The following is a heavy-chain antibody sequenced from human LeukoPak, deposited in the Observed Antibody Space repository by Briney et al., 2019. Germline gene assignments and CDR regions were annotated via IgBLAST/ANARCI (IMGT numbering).Heavy chain of an antibody. Sequence: GGSLRLSCAASGFSLSSYAMSWVRQAPGRGLEWVSAISSTDAGTYHADSVRGRFTISRDNSKNTLYLQMNSLKTEDTAVYYCTTKSLYYYGSGSYNAFDIWGQGTMVTVSS. V-gene: IGHV3-23*01. CDR2: ISSTDAGT. D-gene: IGHD3-10*01. J-gene: IGHJ3*02. CDR1: GFSLSSYA. CDR3: TTKSLYYYGSGSYNAFDI.